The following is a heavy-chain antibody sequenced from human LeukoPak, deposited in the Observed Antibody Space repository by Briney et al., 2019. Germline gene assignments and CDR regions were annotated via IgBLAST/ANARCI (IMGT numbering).Heavy chain of an antibody. J-gene: IGHJ4*02. CDR2: ISYDGSSK. V-gene: IGHV3-30*03. CDR1: GFTFSDSA. D-gene: IGHD6-19*01. CDR3: ARTKGSAFRSGWYYFDY. Sequence: GGSLRLSCAATGFTFSDSALHWVRQAPGKGLEWVAVISYDGSSKYYADSVKGRFTISRDNSKNTLSLQVISLRAEDTAVYYCARTKGSAFRSGWYYFDYWGQGTLVTVSS.